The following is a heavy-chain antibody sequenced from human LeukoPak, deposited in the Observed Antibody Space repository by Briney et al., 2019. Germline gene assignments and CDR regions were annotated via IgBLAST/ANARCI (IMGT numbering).Heavy chain of an antibody. CDR1: GYTFTGYY. CDR2: INPNSGGT. V-gene: IGHV1-2*02. J-gene: IGHJ5*02. CDR3: ARGGCGGDCYNNWFDP. D-gene: IGHD2-21*02. Sequence: ASVKVSCKASGYTFTGYYMHWVRQAPGQGLECMGWINPNSGGTNYAQKFQGRVTITRNTSISTAYMELSSLRSEDTAVYYCARGGCGGDCYNNWFDPWGQGTLVTVSS.